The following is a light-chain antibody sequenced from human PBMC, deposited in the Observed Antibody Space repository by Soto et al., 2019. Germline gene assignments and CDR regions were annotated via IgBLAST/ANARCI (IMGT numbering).Light chain of an antibody. Sequence: QSVLPQPASGSGSPGPSITISCTGTSSDVGTYDYVSWYQQYPGKAPARIIFEVSYRDSGVSNRLSGSKSGNTASLTISGLQAEDEADYYCSSYTGSNTLVVFGGGTQLTVL. J-gene: IGLJ2*01. V-gene: IGLV2-14*01. CDR2: EVS. CDR3: SSYTGSNTLVV. CDR1: SSDVGTYDY.